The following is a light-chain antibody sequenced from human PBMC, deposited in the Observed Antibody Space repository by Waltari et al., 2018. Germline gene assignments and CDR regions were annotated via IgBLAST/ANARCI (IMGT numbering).Light chain of an antibody. J-gene: IGLJ2*01. CDR3: CSYAGSSTLV. CDR2: EGS. Sequence: QSALTQPACVSGAPGQSITISCTGTGSAVGSDNLFSWYQQHPVKAPKLMIYEGSKRPSGVSNRFTGSKSGNTASLTISGLQAEDEADYYCCSYAGSSTLVFGGGTKLTVL. CDR1: GSAVGSDNL. V-gene: IGLV2-23*01.